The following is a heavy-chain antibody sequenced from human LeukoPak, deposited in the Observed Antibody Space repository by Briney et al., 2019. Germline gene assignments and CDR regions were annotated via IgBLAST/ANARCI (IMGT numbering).Heavy chain of an antibody. CDR2: IYYSGST. CDR1: GGSISSSSYY. D-gene: IGHD1-26*01. CDR3: ARSTGGGSYYMVVFRSAFDI. Sequence: SEALSLTCTVSGGSISSSSYYWGWIRQPPGKGLEWIGSIYYSGSTYYNPSLKSRVTISVDTSKNQFSLNLSSVTAADTAVYYCARSTGGGSYYMVVFRSAFDIWGQGTMVTVSS. J-gene: IGHJ3*02. V-gene: IGHV4-39*07.